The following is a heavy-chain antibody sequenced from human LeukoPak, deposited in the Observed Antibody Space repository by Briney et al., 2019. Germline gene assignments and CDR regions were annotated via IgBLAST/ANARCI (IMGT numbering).Heavy chain of an antibody. CDR3: ARWYCSSTSCPAGY. J-gene: IGHJ4*02. Sequence: GGSLRLSCAASGFTFSSYWMSWVRQAPGKGLEWVANIKQDGSEKYYVDSVKGRFTISRDNAKNSLYLQMNSLRAEDTAVYYCARWYCSSTSCPAGYWGQGTLVTVSS. D-gene: IGHD2-2*01. CDR2: IKQDGSEK. CDR1: GFTFSSYW. V-gene: IGHV3-7*01.